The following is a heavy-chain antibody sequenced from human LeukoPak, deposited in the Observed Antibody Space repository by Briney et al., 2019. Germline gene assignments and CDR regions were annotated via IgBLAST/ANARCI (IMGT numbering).Heavy chain of an antibody. CDR2: IYYSGST. D-gene: IGHD1-26*01. Sequence: PSETLSLTCTVSGGSISSYYWSWIRQPPGKGLEWIGYIYYSGSTNYNPSLKSRVTISVDTSKNQFSLKLSSVTAADTAVYYCARVGVGGSYYFGSFDIWGQGTMVTVSS. CDR1: GGSISSYY. V-gene: IGHV4-59*01. J-gene: IGHJ3*02. CDR3: ARVGVGGSYYFGSFDI.